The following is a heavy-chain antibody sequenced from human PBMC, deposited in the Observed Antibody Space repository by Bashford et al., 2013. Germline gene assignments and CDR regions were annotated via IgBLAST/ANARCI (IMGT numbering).Heavy chain of an antibody. CDR3: AINEPDCSGGSCLTY. J-gene: IGHJ4*02. CDR2: MNPNSGNT. V-gene: IGHV1-8*01. Sequence: PSVKVSCKASGYTFTSYDINWVRQATGQGLEWMGWMNPNSGNTGYAQKFQGRVTMTRNTSISTAYMELSSLRSEDTAVYYCAINEPDCSGGSCLTYWGQGTLVTVSS. D-gene: IGHD2-15*01. CDR1: GYTFTSYD.